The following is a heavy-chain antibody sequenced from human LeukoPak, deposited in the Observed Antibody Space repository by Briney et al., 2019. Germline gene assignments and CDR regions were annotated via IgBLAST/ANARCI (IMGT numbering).Heavy chain of an antibody. CDR1: GGTFSSYA. Sequence: ASVKVSCKASGGTFSSYAISWVRQAPGQGLEWMGGIIPIFGTANYAQKFQGRVTITTDESTSTAYMELSSLRSEDTAVYYCASATSEYYYYYYMDVWGKGTTVTVSS. CDR2: IIPIFGTA. J-gene: IGHJ6*03. V-gene: IGHV1-69*05. CDR3: ASATSEYYYYYYMDV.